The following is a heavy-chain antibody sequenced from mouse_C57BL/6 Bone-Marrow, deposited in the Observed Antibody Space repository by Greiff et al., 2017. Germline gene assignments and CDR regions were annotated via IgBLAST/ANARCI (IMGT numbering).Heavy chain of an antibody. J-gene: IGHJ3*01. D-gene: IGHD1-1*01. Sequence: EVQLVESGGGLVQPGGSLKLSCAASGFTFSDYYMYWVRQTPEKRLEWVAYISNGGGSTYYPDTVKGRFTISRDNAKNTLYLQMSRLTSEDTAMYYCARHGGAVVRFPFAYWGQGTLVTVSA. CDR2: ISNGGGST. V-gene: IGHV5-12*01. CDR1: GFTFSDYY. CDR3: ARHGGAVVRFPFAY.